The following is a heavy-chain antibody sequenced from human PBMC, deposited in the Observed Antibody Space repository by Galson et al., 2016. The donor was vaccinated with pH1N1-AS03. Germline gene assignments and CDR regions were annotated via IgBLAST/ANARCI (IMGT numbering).Heavy chain of an antibody. CDR2: INTDSGGT. CDR1: GYAFTDYY. J-gene: IGHJ3*01. D-gene: IGHD6-13*01. V-gene: IGHV1-2*02. Sequence: VKVSCKASGYAFTDYYMHLLRQAPGQGLEWMAWINTDSGGTDYAQKFQGRITMTRDASISTTYMELSSLRSDDTAVYYCARGSPHSSSTNYAFEFWGRGTMVTVSS. CDR3: ARGSPHSSSTNYAFEF.